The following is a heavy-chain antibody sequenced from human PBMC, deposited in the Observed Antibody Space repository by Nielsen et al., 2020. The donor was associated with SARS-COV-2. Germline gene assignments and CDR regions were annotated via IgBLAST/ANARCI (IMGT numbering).Heavy chain of an antibody. CDR2: ISSSGSTI. J-gene: IGHJ4*02. CDR3: AKTRDFGVVITAPFDY. V-gene: IGHV3-48*04. Sequence: GGSLRLSCEASGFTFTYYGMQWVRQAPGKGLEWVSYISSSGSTIYYADSVKGRFTISRDNAKNSLYLQMNSLRAEDTALYYCAKTRDFGVVITAPFDYWGQGTLVTVSS. CDR1: GFTFTYYG. D-gene: IGHD3-3*01.